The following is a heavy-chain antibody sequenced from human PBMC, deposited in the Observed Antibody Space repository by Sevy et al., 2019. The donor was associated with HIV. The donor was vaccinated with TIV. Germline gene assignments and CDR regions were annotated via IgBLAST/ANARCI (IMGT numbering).Heavy chain of an antibody. D-gene: IGHD6-13*01. CDR3: ARVRVVAADFYFDY. CDR2: ISSGSRYT. V-gene: IGHV3-11*06. J-gene: IGHJ4*02. Sequence: GGSLRLSCAASGFSFSDYYMTWIRQAPGKGLEWVSYISSGSRYTNYAHSVKGRFAISRDNAENSLYLQMSSLRAEDTAVYYCARVRVVAADFYFDYWGQGTLVTVSS. CDR1: GFSFSDYY.